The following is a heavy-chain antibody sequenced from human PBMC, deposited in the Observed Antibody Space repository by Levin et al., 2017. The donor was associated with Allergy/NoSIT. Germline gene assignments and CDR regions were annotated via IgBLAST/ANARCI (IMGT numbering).Heavy chain of an antibody. CDR1: GESFSTYY. J-gene: IGHJ4*02. D-gene: IGHD3-16*01. CDR2: INHSGKT. Sequence: GSLRLSCAVYGESFSTYYWSWIRQPPGKGLEWIGEINHSGKTKYNPSLKSRVTISVDTAKKQFSLRLNSVTAADTAVYYCASGYYVWGRGTLVTVSS. V-gene: IGHV4-34*01. CDR3: ASGYYV.